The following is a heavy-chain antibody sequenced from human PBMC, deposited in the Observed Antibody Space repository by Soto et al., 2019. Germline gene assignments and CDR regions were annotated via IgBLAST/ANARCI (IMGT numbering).Heavy chain of an antibody. CDR3: AREGSIAAGISWFDP. CDR2: ISAYNGNT. D-gene: IGHD6-6*01. V-gene: IGHV1-18*04. Sequence: ASVKVSCKASGYTFTSYGISWVLQAPGQGLEWMGWISAYNGNTNYAQKLQGRVTMTADTSTSTAYMELRSLRSDDTAVYYCAREGSIAAGISWFDPWGQGTLVTVSS. J-gene: IGHJ5*02. CDR1: GYTFTSYG.